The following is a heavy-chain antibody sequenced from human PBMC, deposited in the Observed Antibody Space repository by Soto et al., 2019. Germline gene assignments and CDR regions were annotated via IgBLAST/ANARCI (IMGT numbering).Heavy chain of an antibody. CDR3: ARGDGTWYFDL. V-gene: IGHV1-18*01. Sequence: QVQLVQSGAEVKKPGASVKVSCRASGYTFTSYGITWVRQAPGQGLEWMGWISVYNGNTDYAQNLQNRVSMTTDTSTNTVYLELRSLESDDTAMYYGARGDGTWYFDLWGRGTLVTVSS. CDR2: ISVYNGNT. J-gene: IGHJ2*01. CDR1: GYTFTSYG.